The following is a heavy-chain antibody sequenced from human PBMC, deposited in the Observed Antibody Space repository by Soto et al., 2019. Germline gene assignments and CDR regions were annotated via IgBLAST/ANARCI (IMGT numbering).Heavy chain of an antibody. CDR1: GFTFSSYA. V-gene: IGHV3-23*01. J-gene: IGHJ4*02. D-gene: IGHD6-13*01. Sequence: PGGSLRLSCAASGFTFSSYAMSWVRQAPGKGLEWVSAISGSGGSTYYADSVKGRFTISRDNSKNTLYLQMNSLRAEDTAVYYCAKDSWVQRAAADFDCWGQGTLVTVSS. CDR3: AKDSWVQRAAADFDC. CDR2: ISGSGGST.